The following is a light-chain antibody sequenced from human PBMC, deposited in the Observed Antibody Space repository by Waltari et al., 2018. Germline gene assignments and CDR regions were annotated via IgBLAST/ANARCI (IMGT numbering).Light chain of an antibody. CDR3: QQGGSFPFT. CDR1: QAISSA. V-gene: IGKV1-13*02. J-gene: IGKJ3*01. Sequence: AVQLTQSPSSLSASVGDRVTITCRASQAISSALAWYQQKPGKAPNLLIYDASNLESGVPSRFSGSGSGTHFTLTISSLQPADFATYYCQQGGSFPFTFGPGTKVNI. CDR2: DAS.